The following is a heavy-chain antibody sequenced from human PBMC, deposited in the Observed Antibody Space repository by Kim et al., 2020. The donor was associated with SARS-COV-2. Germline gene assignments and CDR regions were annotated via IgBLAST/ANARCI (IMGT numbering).Heavy chain of an antibody. CDR2: ISSSGSTI. V-gene: IGHV3-48*03. D-gene: IGHD3-9*01. CDR1: GFTFSSYE. J-gene: IGHJ6*02. CDR3: ARDSPRYFGWLLFAGMDV. Sequence: GGSLRLSCAASGFTFSSYEMNWVRQAPGKGLEWVSYISSSGSTIYYADSVKGRFTISRDNAKNSLYLQMNSLRAEDTAVYYCARDSPRYFGWLLFAGMDVWGRGTTGTVSS.